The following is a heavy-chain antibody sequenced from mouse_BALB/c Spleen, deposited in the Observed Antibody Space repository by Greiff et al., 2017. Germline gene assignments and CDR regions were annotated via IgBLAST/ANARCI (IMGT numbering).Heavy chain of an antibody. V-gene: IGHV5-4*02. CDR1: GFTFSDYY. CDR2: ISDGGSYT. Sequence: EVKVVESGGGLVKPGGSLKLSCAASGFTFSDYYMYWVRQTPEKRLEWVATISDGGSYTYYPDSVKGRFTISRDNAKNNLYLQMSSLKSEDTAMYYCAREYYGSRSWFAYWGQGTLVTVSA. D-gene: IGHD1-1*01. CDR3: AREYYGSRSWFAY. J-gene: IGHJ3*01.